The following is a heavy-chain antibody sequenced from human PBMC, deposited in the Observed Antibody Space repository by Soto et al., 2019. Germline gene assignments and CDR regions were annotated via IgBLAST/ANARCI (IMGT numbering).Heavy chain of an antibody. D-gene: IGHD3-16*01. V-gene: IGHV3-7*01. CDR3: TNDLFSS. CDR1: GFTFSSSW. CDR2: IKQDGSER. Sequence: EVQLVESGGGLVQPGGSLRLSCAASGFTFSSSWMDWVRQAPGKGLEWVANIKQDGSERYYVDSVKGRFTISRDNAKNLLYLQMNNLRAEDTAVYYCTNDLFSSWGRGTLVTVAS. J-gene: IGHJ4*02.